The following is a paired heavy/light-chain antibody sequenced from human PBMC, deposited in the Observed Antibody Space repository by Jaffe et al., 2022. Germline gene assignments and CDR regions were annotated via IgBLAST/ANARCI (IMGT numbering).Light chain of an antibody. Sequence: DIQMTQSPSSLSASVGDRVTITCRASQGITNSLAWYQQKPGKAPKLLLYAASTLESGVPSRFSGSGSGTDYTLTISSLQPEDFATYYCQQYYSTPLTFGGGTKVEIK. CDR1: QGITNS. J-gene: IGKJ4*01. CDR2: AAS. CDR3: QQYYSTPLT. V-gene: IGKV1-NL1*01.
Heavy chain of an antibody. CDR3: ARDPKRYCTGSACYSATSGGYWYFHL. CDR1: GGSVSSGSYY. D-gene: IGHD2-8*02. V-gene: IGHV4-61*01. Sequence: QVQLQESGPGLVKPSETLSLTCTVSGGSVSSGSYYWSWIRQPPGKGLEWIGYIYYSGNTNYNPSLKSRVTISVDTSKNQFSLKLTSVTAADTAVYYCARDPKRYCTGSACYSATSGGYWYFHLWGRGTLVTVSS. J-gene: IGHJ2*01. CDR2: IYYSGNT.